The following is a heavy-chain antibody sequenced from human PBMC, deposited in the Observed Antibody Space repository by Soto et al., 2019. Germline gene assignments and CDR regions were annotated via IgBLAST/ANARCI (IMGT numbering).Heavy chain of an antibody. CDR2: ISSSSSTI. J-gene: IGHJ3*01. V-gene: IGHV3-48*01. CDR3: ARDNVAAVYAFDL. CDR1: GFTFSSYS. D-gene: IGHD6-25*01. Sequence: EVQLVESGGGLVQPGGSLRLSCAASGFTFSSYSMNWVRQAPGKGLEWVSYISSSSSTIYYADSVKGRFTISRDNAKNSLYLQMNSLRAEDTAVYYCARDNVAAVYAFDLWGQGTMVTVSS.